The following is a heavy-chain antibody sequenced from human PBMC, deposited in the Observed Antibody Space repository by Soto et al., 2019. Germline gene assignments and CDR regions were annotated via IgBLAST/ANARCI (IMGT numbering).Heavy chain of an antibody. CDR3: AKDQGSSWYEIDY. D-gene: IGHD6-13*01. V-gene: IGHV3-23*01. CDR2: ISGSGGST. CDR1: GFTFSNYA. J-gene: IGHJ4*02. Sequence: EVQLLESGGGLVQPGGSLRLSCAASGFTFSNYAVTWVRKAPGKGLEWVSTISGSGGSTYYADSVKGRFTISRENSKNTLYLQIISLRAEDTAVYYCAKDQGSSWYEIDYWGQGTLVTVSS.